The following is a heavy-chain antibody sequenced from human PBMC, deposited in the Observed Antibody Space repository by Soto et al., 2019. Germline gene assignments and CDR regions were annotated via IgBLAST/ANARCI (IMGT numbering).Heavy chain of an antibody. V-gene: IGHV4-34*01. J-gene: IGHJ4*02. Sequence: PSETLSLTCAVYGGSFSGYYRSWIRQPPGKGLEWIGEINHSGSTNYNPSLKSRVTISVDTSKNQFSLKLSSVTAADTAVYYCARGSATAPFDYWGQGTLVTVSS. CDR2: INHSGST. CDR3: ARGSATAPFDY. CDR1: GGSFSGYY.